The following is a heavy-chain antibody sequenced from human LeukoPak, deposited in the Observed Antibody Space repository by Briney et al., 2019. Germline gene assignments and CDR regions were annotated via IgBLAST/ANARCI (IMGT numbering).Heavy chain of an antibody. CDR2: IIPIFGTA. V-gene: IGHV1-69*05. D-gene: IGHD3-3*01. J-gene: IGHJ5*02. CDR1: GGTFSSYA. Sequence: ASVKVSCKASGGTFSSYAISWVRQAPGQGLEWMGGIIPIFGTANYAQKFQGRVTITTDESTSTAYMELSSLRSEDTAVYYCAREGVVPPNWFDPWGQGTLVTVSS. CDR3: AREGVVPPNWFDP.